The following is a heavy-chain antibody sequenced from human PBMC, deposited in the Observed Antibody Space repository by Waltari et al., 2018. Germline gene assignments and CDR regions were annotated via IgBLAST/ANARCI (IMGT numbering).Heavy chain of an antibody. CDR1: GFTFRSYS. V-gene: IGHV3-48*04. Sequence: EVQLVESGGGLVQPGGSLRLSCAASGFTFRSYSMNWVRQAPGKGLEWVSYISSSSSTIYYADSVKGRFTISRDNAKNSLYLQMNSLRAEDTAVYYCARKKAVAGPDAFDIWGQGTMVTVSS. CDR3: ARKKAVAGPDAFDI. D-gene: IGHD6-19*01. J-gene: IGHJ3*02. CDR2: ISSSSSTI.